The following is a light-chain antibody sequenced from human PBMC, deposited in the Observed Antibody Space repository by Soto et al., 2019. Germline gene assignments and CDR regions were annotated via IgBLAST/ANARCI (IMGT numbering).Light chain of an antibody. CDR1: QSVSSSY. J-gene: IGKJ1*01. CDR3: QRYGSSRT. V-gene: IGKV3-20*01. CDR2: GAS. Sequence: EIVLTQSPGTLSLSPGERATLSCRASQSVSSSYLAWYQQTPGQAPRLLIYGASSRATGIPDRCSGSGSGTDFTLTISRLEPEDFAVYYCQRYGSSRTFGQGTKVEIK.